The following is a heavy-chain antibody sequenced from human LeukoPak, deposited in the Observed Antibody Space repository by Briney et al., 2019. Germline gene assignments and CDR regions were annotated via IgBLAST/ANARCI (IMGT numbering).Heavy chain of an antibody. CDR1: GGYISNSH. CDR3: ARDQAGKVVILDY. CDR2: IYYSGST. J-gene: IGHJ4*02. D-gene: IGHD3-22*01. Sequence: SETLSLTCTVSGGYISNSHWSWIRQSPGKGLEWIGYIYYSGSTDYNPSLTSRVTISLDTSKNQFSLRLSSVTAADTAVYYCARDQAGKVVILDYWGQGTLVTVSS. V-gene: IGHV4-4*08.